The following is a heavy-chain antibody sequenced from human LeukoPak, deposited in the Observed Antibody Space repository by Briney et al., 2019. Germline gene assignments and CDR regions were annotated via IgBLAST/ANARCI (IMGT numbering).Heavy chain of an antibody. CDR3: ARGSGYYYDMDY. D-gene: IGHD3-22*01. Sequence: GGSLRLSCAASGFTFSSYWMHWVRQAPGKGLVWVSRINSDGSSTSYADSVKGRFTISRDNAKNTLYLQMNSLRAEDTAVYYCARGSGYYYDMDYWGQGTLVTVSS. CDR1: GFTFSSYW. J-gene: IGHJ4*02. V-gene: IGHV3-74*01. CDR2: INSDGSST.